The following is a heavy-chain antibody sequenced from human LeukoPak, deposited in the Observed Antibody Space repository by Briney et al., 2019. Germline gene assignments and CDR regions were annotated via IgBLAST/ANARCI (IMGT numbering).Heavy chain of an antibody. CDR2: INPGDSDT. V-gene: IGHV5-51*01. Sequence: PGESLKISCKGSGYSFISYWIGWVRQMPRKGLEWMGIINPGDSDTRYSPSFQGQVTISADKSISTAYLQWSSLKATDTAMYYCARHGMTTVITDNWFDPWGQGTLVTVSS. CDR3: ARHGMTTVITDNWFDP. J-gene: IGHJ5*02. D-gene: IGHD4-17*01. CDR1: GYSFISYW.